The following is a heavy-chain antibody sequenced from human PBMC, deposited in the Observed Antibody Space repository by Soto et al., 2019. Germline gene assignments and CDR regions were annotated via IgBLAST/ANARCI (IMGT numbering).Heavy chain of an antibody. CDR2: ISATGGGT. Sequence: GGSLRLSCAASGFKFSNYAMSWVRQAPGKGLEWVSLISATGGGTYYADSVKGRFTISRDNSHNTLYLQVHSLTAEDTAVYYCAKDRRAGGNSAFYFDFWGQGAQVTVSS. CDR3: AKDRRAGGNSAFYFDF. J-gene: IGHJ4*02. D-gene: IGHD3-16*01. V-gene: IGHV3-23*01. CDR1: GFKFSNYA.